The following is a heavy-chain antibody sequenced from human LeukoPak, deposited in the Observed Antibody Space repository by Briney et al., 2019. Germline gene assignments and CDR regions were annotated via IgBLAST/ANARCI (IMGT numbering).Heavy chain of an antibody. V-gene: IGHV4-39*01. CDR3: ARQEDYDRLDY. D-gene: IGHD3-22*01. CDR2: IYYSGST. Sequence: PSETLSLTCTVSGGSISSSSYYWGWIRQPPGKGLEWIGSIYYSGSTYYNPSLKSRVTISVDTSKNQFSLKLSSVTAADTAVYYCARQEDYDRLDYWGQGTLVTVSS. CDR1: GGSISSSSYY. J-gene: IGHJ4*02.